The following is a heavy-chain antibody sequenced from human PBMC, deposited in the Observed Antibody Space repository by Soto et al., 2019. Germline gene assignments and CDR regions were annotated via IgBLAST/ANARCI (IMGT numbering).Heavy chain of an antibody. CDR2: ISSSGSYI. CDR1: GFTFSTYS. D-gene: IGHD3-22*01. J-gene: IGHJ6*02. Sequence: PGGSLRLSCAASGFTFSTYSMNWVRQAPGKGLEWVSSISSSGSYIYYADSVKGRFTISRDNAKNSLYLQVNSLRAEDTAVYYCARYDSSGYYWPYYYYGMDVWGQGTTVTVSS. V-gene: IGHV3-21*01. CDR3: ARYDSSGYYWPYYYYGMDV.